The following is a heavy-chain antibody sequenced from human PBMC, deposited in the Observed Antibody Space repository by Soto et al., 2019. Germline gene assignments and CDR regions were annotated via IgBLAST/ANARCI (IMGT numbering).Heavy chain of an antibody. CDR1: GGSISSSSYY. V-gene: IGHV4-39*01. J-gene: IGHJ4*02. D-gene: IGHD1-26*01. CDR3: ARRAVEVGATCFDY. CDR2: IYYSGST. Sequence: SETLSLTCTVSGGSISSSSYYWGWLRQPPGKGLEWIGSIYYSGSTYYNPSLKSRVTISVDTSKNQFSLKLSSVTAADTAVYYCARRAVEVGATCFDYWGQGTLGTVSS.